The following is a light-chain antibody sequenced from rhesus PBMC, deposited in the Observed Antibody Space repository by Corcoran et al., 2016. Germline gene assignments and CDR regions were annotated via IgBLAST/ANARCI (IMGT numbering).Light chain of an antibody. J-gene: IGKJ4*01. V-gene: IGKV1-25*01. CDR2: EAS. Sequence: GDRVTITCRASQGITTDFAWYQQKPGETPKLLIYEASSLQSGIPSRFSGSGSGTDFTLTISSLQSEDFATYYCQHYYSTPLTFGGGTKVEIK. CDR1: QGITTD. CDR3: QHYYSTPLT.